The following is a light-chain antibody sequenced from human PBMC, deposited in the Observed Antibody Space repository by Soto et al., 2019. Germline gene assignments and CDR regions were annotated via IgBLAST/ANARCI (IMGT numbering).Light chain of an antibody. J-gene: IGKJ5*01. Sequence: EIVVSQSPATLSLSQGERATLSCRASQSVGSNLAWYQQKPGQAPRLLIYGASTKATGIPARFSGSGSGTEFTLTISSLQSEDFAVYYCQQYNNWLLITFGQGTRLEIK. CDR3: QQYNNWLLIT. V-gene: IGKV3-15*01. CDR1: QSVGSN. CDR2: GAS.